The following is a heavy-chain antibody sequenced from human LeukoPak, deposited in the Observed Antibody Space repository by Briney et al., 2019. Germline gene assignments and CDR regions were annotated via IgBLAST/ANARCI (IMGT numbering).Heavy chain of an antibody. D-gene: IGHD1-1*01. Sequence: GGSLRLSCIASEFTLSSYPVSWFRQTPRKGLEWVSTVGRGGADTYYADSVRGRFTISKDSSKNTLQMNSLSAEDTAIYYCVKHSGGVYGNSDYWGQGILITVSS. V-gene: IGHV3-23*01. CDR1: EFTLSSYP. J-gene: IGHJ4*02. CDR3: VKHSGGVYGNSDY. CDR2: VGRGGADT.